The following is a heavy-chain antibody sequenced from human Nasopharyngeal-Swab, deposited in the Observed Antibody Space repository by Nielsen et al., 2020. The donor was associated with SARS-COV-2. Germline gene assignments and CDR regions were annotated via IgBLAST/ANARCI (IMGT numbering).Heavy chain of an antibody. CDR3: ASLVAPIGG. V-gene: IGHV4-34*01. CDR2: INHSGST. D-gene: IGHD5-12*01. Sequence: SETLSLTCAVYGGSFRGYYWSWIRQPPGKGLEWIGEINHSGSTNYNPSLKSRVTISVDTSKNQSSLKLSSVTAADTAVYYCASLVAPIGGWGQGTLVTVSS. CDR1: GGSFRGYY. J-gene: IGHJ4*02.